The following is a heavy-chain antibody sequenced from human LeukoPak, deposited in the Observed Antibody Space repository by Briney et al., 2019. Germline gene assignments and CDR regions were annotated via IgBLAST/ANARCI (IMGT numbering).Heavy chain of an antibody. CDR1: GYSISSSNW. CDR3: ARTYSYAYNWFDP. J-gene: IGHJ5*02. V-gene: IGHV4-28*06. D-gene: IGHD3-10*01. Sequence: SETLSLTCAVSGYSISSSNWWGWIRQPPGKGLEWIGYVYYSGSTNYNPSLKSRVTMSVDTSKNQFSLKLSSVTALDTAVYYCARTYSYAYNWFDPWGQGTLVTVSS. CDR2: VYYSGST.